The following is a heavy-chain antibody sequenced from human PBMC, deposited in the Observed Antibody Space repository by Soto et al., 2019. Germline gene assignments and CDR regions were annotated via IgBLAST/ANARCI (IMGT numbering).Heavy chain of an antibody. D-gene: IGHD2-21*02. CDR1: GYTFTSYA. V-gene: IGHV1-3*01. CDR2: INAGNGNT. J-gene: IGHJ4*02. CDR3: GTSIVVVPALDY. Sequence: ASVKVTCKASGYTFTSYAMHWVRQAPGQRLEWMGWINAGNGNTKYSQKFQGRVTITRDTSASTAYMELSSLRSEDTAVYYCGTSIVVVPALDYWGQGTLVTVS.